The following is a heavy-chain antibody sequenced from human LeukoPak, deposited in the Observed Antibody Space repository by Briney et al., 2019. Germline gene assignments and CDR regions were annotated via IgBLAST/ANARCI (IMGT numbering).Heavy chain of an antibody. D-gene: IGHD3-3*01. V-gene: IGHV1-69*13. CDR1: GGTFSSYA. Sequence: GASVKVSCKASGGTFSSYAISWVRQAPGQGLEWMGGIIPIFGTANYAQKFQGRVTITADESTSTAYMELSSLRSEDTAAYYCARARSGYRPYYFDYWGQGTLVTVSS. CDR3: ARARSGYRPYYFDY. J-gene: IGHJ4*02. CDR2: IIPIFGTA.